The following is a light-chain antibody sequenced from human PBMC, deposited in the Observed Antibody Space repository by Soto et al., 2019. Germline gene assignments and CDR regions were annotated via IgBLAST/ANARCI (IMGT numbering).Light chain of an antibody. CDR2: GAS. V-gene: IGKV3-20*01. CDR1: ESISSSY. CDR3: QQYSPSPPLT. J-gene: IGKJ4*01. Sequence: EIVLTQSPGTLSLSPGERATLSCRASESISSSYLAWYQHKPGQAPSLLIYGASSRATGIPDRFSGSGSVTDFTLSISRLEPEDFAVYYCQQYSPSPPLTFGGGTKVEI.